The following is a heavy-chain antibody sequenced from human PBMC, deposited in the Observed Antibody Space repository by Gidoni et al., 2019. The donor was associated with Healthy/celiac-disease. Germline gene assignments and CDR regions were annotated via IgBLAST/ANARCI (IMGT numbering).Heavy chain of an antibody. V-gene: IGHV4-39*01. J-gene: IGHJ6*02. Sequence: QLQLQESGPGRVKPAETLYLTCTVSGGSISSSSDNWGWIRQPPGKGLEWFGSIYYCGSTYYPPSLTRRFTLSVDTSKHQFSLKLSSVTAADTAVYYCARLQEGDAYYYYYGMDVWGQGTTVTVSS. CDR2: IYYCGST. CDR3: ARLQEGDAYYYYYGMDV. D-gene: IGHD3-16*01. CDR1: GGSISSSSDN.